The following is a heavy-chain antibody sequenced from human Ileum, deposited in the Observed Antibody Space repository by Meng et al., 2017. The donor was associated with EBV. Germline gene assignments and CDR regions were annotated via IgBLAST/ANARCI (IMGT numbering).Heavy chain of an antibody. CDR1: GGSISSGGYY. J-gene: IGHJ5*02. Sequence: QVRPHESVPGLVEPSQTLSPTCTLSGGSISSGGYYWSWIRRHPGKGLEWIGYIHSSGSTYYNPSLRTRLTISVDTSKNQFSLKLSSVTAADTAVYYCARASYGSGSPLGESWFDPWGQGTLVTVSS. D-gene: IGHD3-10*01. CDR3: ARASYGSGSPLGESWFDP. V-gene: IGHV4-31*03. CDR2: IHSSGST.